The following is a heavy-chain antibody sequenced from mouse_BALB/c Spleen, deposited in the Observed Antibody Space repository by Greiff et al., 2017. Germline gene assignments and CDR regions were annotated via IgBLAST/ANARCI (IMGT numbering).Heavy chain of an antibody. D-gene: IGHD2-14*01. J-gene: IGHJ3*01. V-gene: IGHV5-17*02. CDR3: SRNWYEGAY. CDR1: GFTFSSFG. CDR2: ISSGSSTI. Sequence: EVMLVESGGGLVQPGGSRKLSCAASGFTFSSFGMHWVRQAPEKGLEWVAYISSGSSTIYYADTVKGRFTISRDNPKNTLFLQMTSLRSEDTAMYYCSRNWYEGAYWDQGTLLTVSA.